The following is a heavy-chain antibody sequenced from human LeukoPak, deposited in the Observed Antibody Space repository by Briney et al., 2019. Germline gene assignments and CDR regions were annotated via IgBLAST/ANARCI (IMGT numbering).Heavy chain of an antibody. CDR2: IHYSGTT. V-gene: IGHV4-59*11. CDR1: GGSISSHY. CDR3: ARGHCTSGVCYDDRGHFDY. D-gene: IGHD2-8*01. Sequence: TSSETLSLTCTVSGGSISSHYWSWIRQPPGKGLEWIGSIHYSGTTYYNPSLKSRVTISVDTSKNQFSLKLSSVTAADTAVYYCARGHCTSGVCYDDRGHFDYWGQGALVSVSS. J-gene: IGHJ4*02.